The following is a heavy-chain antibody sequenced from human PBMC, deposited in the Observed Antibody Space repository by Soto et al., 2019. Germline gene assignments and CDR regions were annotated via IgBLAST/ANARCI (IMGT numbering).Heavy chain of an antibody. CDR3: VRDGTKTLRDWFDP. D-gene: IGHD1-1*01. CDR1: GASISGYY. V-gene: IGHV4-4*07. J-gene: IGHJ5*02. Sequence: SETLSLTCTVPGASISGYYWSWIRKSAGKGLEWIGRIYATGTTDYNPSLKSRVMMSVDTSKKQFSLKLRSVTAADTAVYYCVRDGTKTLRDWFDPWGQGISVTVSS. CDR2: IYATGTT.